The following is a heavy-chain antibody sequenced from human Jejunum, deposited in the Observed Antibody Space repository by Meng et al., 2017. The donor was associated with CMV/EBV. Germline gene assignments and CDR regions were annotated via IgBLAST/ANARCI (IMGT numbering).Heavy chain of an antibody. Sequence: QVQLVQSGTEVKKPGSSVKVSCKSSGGVFNNYALNWVRQAPGQGLEWMGGIIAVLKTPTYAQKFRGRLTITADESTGTTYMDLTSLTSEDTAVYYCARGQGWLLLRGGMGYWGQGTLVTVYS. CDR2: IIAVLKTP. CDR3: ARGQGWLLLRGGMGY. V-gene: IGHV1-69*01. J-gene: IGHJ4*02. CDR1: GGVFNNYA. D-gene: IGHD3-22*01.